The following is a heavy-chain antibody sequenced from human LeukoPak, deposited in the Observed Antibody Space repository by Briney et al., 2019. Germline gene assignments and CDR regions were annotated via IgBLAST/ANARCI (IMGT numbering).Heavy chain of an antibody. CDR3: ARERGQRITMIGHYFDY. CDR2: ISSSGSTI. Sequence: LSLTCAVYGGSFSGYYWSWIRQAPGKGLEWVSYISSSGSTIYYADSVKGRFTISRDNAKNSLYLQMNCLRAEDTAVYYCARERGQRITMIGHYFDYWGQGTLVTVSS. J-gene: IGHJ4*02. D-gene: IGHD3-22*01. V-gene: IGHV3-11*01. CDR1: GGSFSGYY.